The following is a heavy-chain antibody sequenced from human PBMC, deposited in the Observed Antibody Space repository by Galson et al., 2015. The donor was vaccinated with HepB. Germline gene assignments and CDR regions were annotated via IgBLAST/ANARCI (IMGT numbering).Heavy chain of an antibody. D-gene: IGHD5-12*01. CDR3: VTGARSSDHDCVLYHFDY. Sequence: SLRLSCAASGFTFSRYDMHWVRQAPGKGLEWVAVIANDGTTKYYGDSEEGRFIISRDKSKNTLLLQMNSMRTEDTAVYYCVTGARSSDHDCVLYHFDYWGQGTLVTVSS. J-gene: IGHJ4*02. CDR1: GFTFSRYD. CDR2: IANDGTTK. V-gene: IGHV3-30*03.